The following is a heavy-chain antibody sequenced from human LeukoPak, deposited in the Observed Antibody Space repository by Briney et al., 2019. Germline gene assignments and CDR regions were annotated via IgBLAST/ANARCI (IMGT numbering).Heavy chain of an antibody. CDR3: ARETAPDYDPPAFGY. V-gene: IGHV3-21*01. CDR2: IGYGGADS. D-gene: IGHD3-22*01. CDR1: GFTFSSYA. Sequence: NPGGSLRLSCAAPGFTFSSYAMSWVRQAPGKGLEWVSSIGYGGADSHYADSVKGRFTNSRDNAKNSLYLQMNSLRAEATAVYYCARETAPDYDPPAFGYWGQGTLVTVSS. J-gene: IGHJ4*02.